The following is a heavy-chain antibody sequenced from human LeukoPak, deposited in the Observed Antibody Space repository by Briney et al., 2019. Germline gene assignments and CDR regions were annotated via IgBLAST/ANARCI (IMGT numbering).Heavy chain of an antibody. CDR2: INHSGST. D-gene: IGHD1-26*01. Sequence: SETLSLACAVYGGSFSGYYWSWIRQPPGKGLEWIGEINHSGSTNYNPSLKSRVTISVDTSKNQFSLKLNSVTAADTAVYYCAREVGALRGDAFDVWGQGTMVTVSS. CDR3: AREVGALRGDAFDV. CDR1: GGSFSGYY. V-gene: IGHV4-34*01. J-gene: IGHJ3*01.